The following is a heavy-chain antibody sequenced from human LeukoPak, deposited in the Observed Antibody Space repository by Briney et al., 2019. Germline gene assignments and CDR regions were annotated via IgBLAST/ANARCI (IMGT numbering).Heavy chain of an antibody. J-gene: IGHJ3*02. CDR2: IFNGGST. V-gene: IGHV3-53*01. CDR3: ARDRPSYFDWLYGAFDI. Sequence: GGCLRLSCAASGFAVSSNHMNWVRQAPGKGLKWVSVIFNGGSTYYADSVKGRFTISRDNAKNSLYLQMNSLRAEDTAVYYCARDRPSYFDWLYGAFDIWGQGTMVTVSS. D-gene: IGHD3-9*01. CDR1: GFAVSSNH.